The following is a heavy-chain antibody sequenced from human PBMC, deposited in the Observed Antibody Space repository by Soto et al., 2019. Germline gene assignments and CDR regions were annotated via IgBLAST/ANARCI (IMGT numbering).Heavy chain of an antibody. Sequence: EVQLLESGGGLVQPGGSLRLSCAASGFTFSNYAMSWVRQAPGKGLEWVSGITGSGSGTYYADSVKGRFTISRDNSKNTLYLQMNSLRAEDTAVYYCAKDSTYRSGWYYFDYWGQGILVTLSS. CDR3: AKDSTYRSGWYYFDY. J-gene: IGHJ4*02. CDR1: GFTFSNYA. D-gene: IGHD6-19*01. V-gene: IGHV3-23*01. CDR2: ITGSGSGT.